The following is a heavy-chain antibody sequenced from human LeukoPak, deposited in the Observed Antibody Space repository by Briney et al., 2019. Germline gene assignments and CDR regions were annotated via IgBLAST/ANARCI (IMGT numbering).Heavy chain of an antibody. V-gene: IGHV1-2*02. D-gene: IGHD2-15*01. CDR2: INPNSGGT. CDR1: GYTFTGNH. Sequence: GASVKVSCKASGYTFTGNHMHWVRQAPGQGLEWMGWINPNSGGTNYAQKFQGRVIMTRDTSISTAYMELSRLGSDDTAVYYCARGGSTDSIHSCGGSCYFLDYWGQGTLVTVSS. J-gene: IGHJ4*02. CDR3: ARGGSTDSIHSCGGSCYFLDY.